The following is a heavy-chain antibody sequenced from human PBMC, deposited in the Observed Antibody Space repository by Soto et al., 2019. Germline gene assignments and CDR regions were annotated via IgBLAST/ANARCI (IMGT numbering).Heavy chain of an antibody. D-gene: IGHD4-17*01. CDR3: ARDPLTTVTTDYFDY. Sequence: QVQLVQSGAEVKKPGASVKVSCKASGYTFTSYYMHWVRQAPGQGLEWMGIINPSGGSTSYAQKFQGRVTMTRDTSTSTVYMELSSLRSEDTAVYYCARDPLTTVTTDYFDYWGQGTLVTVSS. V-gene: IGHV1-46*03. CDR2: INPSGGST. J-gene: IGHJ4*02. CDR1: GYTFTSYY.